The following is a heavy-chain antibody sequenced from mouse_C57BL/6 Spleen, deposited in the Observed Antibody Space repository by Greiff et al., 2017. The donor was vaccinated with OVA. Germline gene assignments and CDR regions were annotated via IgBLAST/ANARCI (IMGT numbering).Heavy chain of an antibody. D-gene: IGHD2-2*01. V-gene: IGHV5-16*01. CDR2: INYDGSST. Sequence: EVHLVESEGGLVQPGSSMKLSCTASRFTFSDYYMAWVRQVPEKGLEWVANINYDGSSTYYLDSLKSRFIISRDNAKNILYLQMSSLKSEDTATYYCARIYYGYGYYFDYWGQGTTLTVSS. J-gene: IGHJ2*01. CDR3: ARIYYGYGYYFDY. CDR1: RFTFSDYY.